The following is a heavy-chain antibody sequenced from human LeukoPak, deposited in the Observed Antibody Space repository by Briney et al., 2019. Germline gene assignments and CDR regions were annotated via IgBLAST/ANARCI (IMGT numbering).Heavy chain of an antibody. Sequence: PSETLSLTCTVSGGSISSSSYYWGWIRQPPGKGLEWIGSIYYSGSTYYNPSLKSRVTISVDTSKNQFSLKLSSVTAADTAVSYCARGPRIQLWHYQLWHYWYFDLWGRGTLVTVSS. J-gene: IGHJ2*01. CDR2: IYYSGST. CDR3: ARGPRIQLWHYQLWHYWYFDL. V-gene: IGHV4-39*01. D-gene: IGHD5-18*01. CDR1: GGSISSSSYY.